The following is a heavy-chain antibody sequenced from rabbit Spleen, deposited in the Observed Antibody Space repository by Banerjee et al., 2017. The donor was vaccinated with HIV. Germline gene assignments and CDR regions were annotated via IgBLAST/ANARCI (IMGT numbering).Heavy chain of an antibody. D-gene: IGHD3-1*01. J-gene: IGHJ4*01. CDR2: SYGGSGTYT. CDR1: GFDLSSYYY. Sequence: QSLEESGGDLVKPGASLTLTCTASGFDLSSYYYMCWVRQAPGKGLEWIGCSYGGSGTYTYYARWAKGRFTISKTSSTTVTLQMTSLTAADTATYFCARDDIGGAGFVFNLWGPGTLVTVS. V-gene: IGHV1S40*01. CDR3: ARDDIGGAGFVFNL.